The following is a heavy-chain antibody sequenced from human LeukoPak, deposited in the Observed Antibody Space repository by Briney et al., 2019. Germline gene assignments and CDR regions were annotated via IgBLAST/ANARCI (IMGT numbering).Heavy chain of an antibody. CDR3: AKGDVLPSYPTFDY. V-gene: IGHV3-23*01. CDR2: ISASGGTT. J-gene: IGHJ4*02. D-gene: IGHD3-9*01. CDR1: GFTFSSYA. Sequence: GRSLRLSCAASGFTFSSYALSWVRQAPGKGLEWVSVISASGGTTYYADSVKGRFTISRDTSKDTVYLQMHSLRAEDTAVYYCAKGDVLPSYPTFDYWGQGTLVTVSS.